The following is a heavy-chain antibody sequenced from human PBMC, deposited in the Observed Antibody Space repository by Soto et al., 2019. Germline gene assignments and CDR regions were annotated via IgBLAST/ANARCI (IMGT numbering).Heavy chain of an antibody. CDR3: ARGGIVATIKGIFDY. J-gene: IGHJ4*02. CDR1: GGSFSGYY. D-gene: IGHD5-12*01. Sequence: PSETLSLTCAVYGGSFSGYYWSWIRQPPGKGLEWIGEINHSGSTNYNPSLKSRVTISVDTSKNQFSLKLSSVTAADTAVYYCARGGIVATIKGIFDYWGQGTLVTVSS. V-gene: IGHV4-34*01. CDR2: INHSGST.